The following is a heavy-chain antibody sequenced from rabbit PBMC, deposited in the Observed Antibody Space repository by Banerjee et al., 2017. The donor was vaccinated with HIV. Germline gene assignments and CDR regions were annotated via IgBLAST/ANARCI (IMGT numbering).Heavy chain of an antibody. D-gene: IGHD3-1*01. J-gene: IGHJ5*01. V-gene: IGHV1S40*01. CDR2: INTSTGNT. CDR1: AFSFSNKYV. CDR3: ARGPPATTVEWLDL. Sequence: QSLEESGGGLVKPEGSLTLTCTASAFSFSNKYVMCWVRQAPGKGLEWIGCINTSTGNTVYASRAKGRFTLSKPSSTTVTLQMTSLTAADTATYFCARGPPATTVEWLDLWCPGTLVTVS.